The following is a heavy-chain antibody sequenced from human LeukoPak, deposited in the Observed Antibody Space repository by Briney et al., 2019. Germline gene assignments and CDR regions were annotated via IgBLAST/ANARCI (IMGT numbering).Heavy chain of an antibody. CDR2: ISGDGGGDGGST. J-gene: IGHJ3*02. Sequence: QPGGSLRLSCAASGFTFSTHGMSWVRQAPGKGLEWVSGISGDGGGDGGSTYYADSVKGRFTISRDNSKNTLYLQMNSLRAEDTAVYYCAKDFRWELPFDAFDIWGQGTMVTVSS. CDR1: GFTFSTHG. D-gene: IGHD1-26*01. CDR3: AKDFRWELPFDAFDI. V-gene: IGHV3-23*01.